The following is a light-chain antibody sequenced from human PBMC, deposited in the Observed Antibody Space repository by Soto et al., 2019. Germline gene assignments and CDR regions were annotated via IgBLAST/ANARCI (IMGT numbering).Light chain of an antibody. J-gene: IGLJ2*01. V-gene: IGLV2-8*01. CDR2: EVS. Sequence: QSALTQPASVSASPGQSITISCTGTSSDVGGYKYVSWYQQYPGKAPKLMMYEVSNRPSGVPDRFSGSKSGNTASLTVSGLQAEDEADYYCSSYAGSNNHVLFGGGTKVTVL. CDR3: SSYAGSNNHVL. CDR1: SSDVGGYKY.